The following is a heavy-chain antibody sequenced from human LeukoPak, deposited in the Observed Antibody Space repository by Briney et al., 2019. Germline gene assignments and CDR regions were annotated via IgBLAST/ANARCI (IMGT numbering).Heavy chain of an antibody. CDR3: ARAGDYNDYYYYYYMDV. CDR1: GYSISSGYY. D-gene: IGHD4-17*01. Sequence: PSETLSLTCAVSGYSISSGYYWGWIREPPGKGLEWIGGIYHSGSTYYNPSLKSRVTISVDTSKNQFSLKLSSVTAADTAVYYCARAGDYNDYYYYYYMDVWGKGTTVTVSS. J-gene: IGHJ6*03. CDR2: IYHSGST. V-gene: IGHV4-38-2*01.